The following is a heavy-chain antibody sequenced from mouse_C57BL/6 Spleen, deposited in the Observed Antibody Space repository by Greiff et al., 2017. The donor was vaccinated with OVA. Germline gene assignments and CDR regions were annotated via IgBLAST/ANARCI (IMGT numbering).Heavy chain of an antibody. CDR1: GFSLTSYG. Sequence: QVQLQQSGPGLVQPSQSLSITCTVSGFSLTSYGVHWVRQPPGKGLEWLGVIWSGGSTDYNAAFISRLSISKDNSKSQVFFKMNSLQADDTAIYYCATYYGNYVRYAMDYWGQGTSVTVSS. J-gene: IGHJ4*01. CDR3: ATYYGNYVRYAMDY. CDR2: IWSGGST. V-gene: IGHV2-4*01. D-gene: IGHD2-10*01.